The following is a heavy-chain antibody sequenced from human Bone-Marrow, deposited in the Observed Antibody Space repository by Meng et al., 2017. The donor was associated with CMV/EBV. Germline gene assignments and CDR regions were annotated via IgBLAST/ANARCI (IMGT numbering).Heavy chain of an antibody. CDR1: GFTFSSCA. Sequence: GGSLRLSCAASGFTFSSCAMSWVRQAPGEGLEWVSTVSDSDDNTYYEDSMKGRITISRDNSKNTLYLQMNSLRAEDTAVYYCAKGSKWYDPWGQGTLVTVSS. CDR3: AKGSKWYDP. V-gene: IGHV3-23*01. J-gene: IGHJ5*02. CDR2: VSDSDDNT.